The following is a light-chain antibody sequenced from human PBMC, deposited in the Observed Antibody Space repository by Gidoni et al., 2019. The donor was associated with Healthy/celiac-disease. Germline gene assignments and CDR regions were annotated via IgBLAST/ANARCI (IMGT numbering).Light chain of an antibody. CDR3: QQYGT. J-gene: IGKJ1*01. Sequence: DIQMTQSPSTLSASVGDRVTITCRASQLISSWLAWYQQKPGKAPKLLIYKAASLESGVPSRFSGSGSGTEFTLTISSLQPDDCETYYCQQYGTFGQGTKVEIK. V-gene: IGKV1-5*03. CDR1: QLISSW. CDR2: KAA.